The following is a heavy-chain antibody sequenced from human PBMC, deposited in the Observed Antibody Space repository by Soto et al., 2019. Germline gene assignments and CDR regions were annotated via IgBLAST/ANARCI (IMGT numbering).Heavy chain of an antibody. D-gene: IGHD3-22*01. CDR3: ARVTPYLDPVRDDSRGCWFDP. V-gene: IGHV4-31*03. Sequence: QVQLQESGPGLVKPSQTLSLTCTVSGGSISSGGYYWSWIRQHPGKGLEWIGYIYYSGSTYYNPSLKSRVTLSVDTSKNQFSLKLSSVTAADTAVYYCARVTPYLDPVRDDSRGCWFDPWGQGTLVTVSS. J-gene: IGHJ5*02. CDR1: GGSISSGGYY. CDR2: IYYSGST.